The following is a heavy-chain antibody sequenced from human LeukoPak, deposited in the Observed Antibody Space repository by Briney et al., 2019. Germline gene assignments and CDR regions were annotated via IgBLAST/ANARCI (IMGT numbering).Heavy chain of an antibody. V-gene: IGHV4-34*01. D-gene: IGHD4-17*01. CDR3: AGDYGDYYFDY. CDR1: GGSFSGYY. CDR2: INHSGGT. Sequence: SSETLSLTCAVYGGSFSGYYWSWIRQPPGKGLEWIGEINHSGGTNYNPSPKSRVTISVDTSKNQFSLKLSSVTAADTAVYFCAGDYGDYYFDYWGQGTLVTVSS. J-gene: IGHJ4*02.